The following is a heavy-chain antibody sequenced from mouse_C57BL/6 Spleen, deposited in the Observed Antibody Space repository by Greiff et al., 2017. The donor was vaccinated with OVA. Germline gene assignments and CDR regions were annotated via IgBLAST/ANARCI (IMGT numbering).Heavy chain of an antibody. CDR1: GYTFTSYG. CDR2: IYPRSGNT. J-gene: IGHJ4*01. CDR3: ARYYGYDKGDAMDY. V-gene: IGHV1-81*01. D-gene: IGHD2-2*01. Sequence: VKVVESGAELARPGASVKLSCKASGYTFTSYGISWVKQRTGQGLEWIGEIYPRSGNTYYTEKFKGKATLTADQSSSTAYMELRSLTSEDSAVYFCARYYGYDKGDAMDYWGQGTSVTVSS.